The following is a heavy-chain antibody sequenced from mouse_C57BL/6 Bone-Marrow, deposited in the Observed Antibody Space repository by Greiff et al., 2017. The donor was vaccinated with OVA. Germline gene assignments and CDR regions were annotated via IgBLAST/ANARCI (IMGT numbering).Heavy chain of an antibody. J-gene: IGHJ3*01. Sequence: VQLQESGPGLVQPSQSLSITCTVSGFSLTSYGVHWVRQSPGKGLEWLGVIWRGGSTDYNAAFMSRLSITKDNSKSHVFFKMNSLQADDTAIYYCAKRDGYDGAWLAYWGQGTLVTVSA. V-gene: IGHV2-5*01. CDR3: AKRDGYDGAWLAY. D-gene: IGHD2-2*01. CDR1: GFSLTSYG. CDR2: IWRGGST.